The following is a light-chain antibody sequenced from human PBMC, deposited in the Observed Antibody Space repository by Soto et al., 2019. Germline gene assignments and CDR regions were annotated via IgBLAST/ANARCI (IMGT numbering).Light chain of an antibody. Sequence: EIVLTQSPGTLSLSPGEIATLSCRASQSVSTSYLAWYQQKPGQAPRLLIYGASSRATGIPVRLSGSGSGTDFTLTISRLEPEDFAVYYCQQYGSSQWTFGQRTKVDIK. J-gene: IGKJ1*01. CDR3: QQYGSSQWT. V-gene: IGKV3-20*01. CDR2: GAS. CDR1: QSVSTSY.